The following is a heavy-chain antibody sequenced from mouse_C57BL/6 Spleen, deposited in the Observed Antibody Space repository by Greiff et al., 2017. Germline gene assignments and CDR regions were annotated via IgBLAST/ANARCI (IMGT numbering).Heavy chain of an antibody. D-gene: IGHD1-1*01. V-gene: IGHV1-15*01. J-gene: IGHJ3*01. CDR3: TREGYYGRSYEGFAY. Sequence: VQLQESGAELVRPGASVTLSCKASGYTFTDYEMHWVKQTPVHGLEWIGAIDPETGGTAYNQKFKGKAILTADKSSSTAYMELLSLTSEDSAVYYCTREGYYGRSYEGFAYWGQGTLVTVSA. CDR1: GYTFTDYE. CDR2: IDPETGGT.